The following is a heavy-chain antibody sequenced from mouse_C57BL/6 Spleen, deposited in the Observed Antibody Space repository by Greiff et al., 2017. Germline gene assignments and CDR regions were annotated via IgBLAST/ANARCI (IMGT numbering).Heavy chain of an antibody. CDR2: INPNYGTT. V-gene: IGHV1-39*01. CDR1: GYSFTDYN. Sequence: VHVKQSGPELVKPGASVKISCKASGYSFTDYNMNWVKQSNGQSLEWIGVINPNYGTTSYNHKFKGKATLTVDQSSSTAYMQLNSLTSEDSAVYYCARITTVGARGYFDVWGKGTTVTVSS. D-gene: IGHD1-1*01. CDR3: ARITTVGARGYFDV. J-gene: IGHJ1*03.